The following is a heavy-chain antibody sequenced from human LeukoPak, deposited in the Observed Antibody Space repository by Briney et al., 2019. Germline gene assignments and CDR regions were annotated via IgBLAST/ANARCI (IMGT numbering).Heavy chain of an antibody. Sequence: SETLSLTCAVYGGSFSGYYWSWIRQPPGKGLEWIGEINHSGSTNYNPSLKSRVTISVDTSKNQFSLKLSSVTAADTAVYYCARGGGCSKWGQGTLVTVSS. J-gene: IGHJ4*02. CDR2: INHSGST. D-gene: IGHD6-13*01. CDR1: GGSFSGYY. CDR3: ARGGGCSK. V-gene: IGHV4-34*01.